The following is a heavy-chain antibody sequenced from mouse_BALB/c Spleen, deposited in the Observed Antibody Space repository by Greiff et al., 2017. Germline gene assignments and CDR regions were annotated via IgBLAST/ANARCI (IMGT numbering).Heavy chain of an antibody. CDR2: ISSGGGST. V-gene: IGHV5-12-1*01. Sequence: DVKLVESGGGLVKPGGSLKLSCAASGFAFSSYDMSWVRQTPEKRLEWVAYISSGGGSTYYPDTVKGRFTISRDNAKNTLYLQMSSLKSEDTAMYYCARHGYDAYWGQGTLVTVSA. CDR1: GFAFSSYD. D-gene: IGHD2-2*01. J-gene: IGHJ3*01. CDR3: ARHGYDAY.